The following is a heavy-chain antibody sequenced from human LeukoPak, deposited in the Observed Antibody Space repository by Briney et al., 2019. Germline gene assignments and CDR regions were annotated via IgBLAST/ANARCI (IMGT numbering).Heavy chain of an antibody. D-gene: IGHD2-2*01. Sequence: SETLSLTCTVSGGSISSYYWSWIRQPAGKGLEWIGRIYTSGSTNYNPSLKSRVTMSVDTSKNQFSLKLSSVTAADTAVYYCARGRYCSSTSCYAGYYYYYMDVWGKGTTVTISS. J-gene: IGHJ6*03. CDR3: ARGRYCSSTSCYAGYYYYYMDV. V-gene: IGHV4-4*07. CDR2: IYTSGST. CDR1: GGSISSYY.